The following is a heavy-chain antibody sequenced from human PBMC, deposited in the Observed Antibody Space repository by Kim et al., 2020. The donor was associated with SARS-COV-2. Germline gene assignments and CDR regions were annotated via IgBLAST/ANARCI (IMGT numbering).Heavy chain of an antibody. D-gene: IGHD6-6*01. Sequence: DYAATVKGRFTISRDDSKNTLYLQMNSLKTEDTAVYYCTVRYSSSSRFNYWGQGTLVTVSS. J-gene: IGHJ4*02. CDR3: TVRYSSSSRFNY. V-gene: IGHV3-15*01.